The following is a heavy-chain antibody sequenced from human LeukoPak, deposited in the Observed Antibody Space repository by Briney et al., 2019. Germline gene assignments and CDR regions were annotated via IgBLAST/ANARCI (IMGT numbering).Heavy chain of an antibody. CDR2: ISYDGSNK. CDR1: GFTFSSYA. V-gene: IGHV3-30*04. Sequence: GRSETLFCAASGFTFSSYAMHWARQAPGKGMEWVAFISYDGSNKYYADYVKGRFTISRDNSKNTLYLQMNRLRAEDTAVYYCAKVFGIVVVISAIDYWGQRTLVTVSS. D-gene: IGHD3-22*01. J-gene: IGHJ4*02. CDR3: AKVFGIVVVISAIDY.